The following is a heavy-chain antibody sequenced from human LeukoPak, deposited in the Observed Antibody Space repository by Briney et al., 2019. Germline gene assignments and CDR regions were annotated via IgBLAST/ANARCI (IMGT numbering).Heavy chain of an antibody. D-gene: IGHD3-3*01. J-gene: IGHJ6*03. V-gene: IGHV3-23*01. CDR1: GFTFSSYA. CDR3: AKDWGTYYDFWSGYYTLGYYYYYMDV. Sequence: GGSLKLSCAASGFTFSSYAMSWVRQAPGKGLEWVSAISGSGGSTYYADSVKGRFTISRDNSKNTLYLQMNSLRAEDTAVYYCAKDWGTYYDFWSGYYTLGYYYYYMDVWGKGTTVTVSS. CDR2: ISGSGGST.